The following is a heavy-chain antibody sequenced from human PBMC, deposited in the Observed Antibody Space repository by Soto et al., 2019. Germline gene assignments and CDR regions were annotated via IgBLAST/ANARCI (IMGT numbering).Heavy chain of an antibody. J-gene: IGHJ5*02. CDR1: AGTIGSYA. Sequence: SVNVSCNASAGTIGSYAISWARQSPGQGLEWMGGIIPIFGTANYAQKFQGRVTITAAESTSTAHMALTSPRAEDTAGYYCARSVSYDSSGYATWGQGTLVTVSS. V-gene: IGHV1-69*01. CDR2: IIPIFGTA. CDR3: ARSVSYDSSGYAT. D-gene: IGHD3-22*01.